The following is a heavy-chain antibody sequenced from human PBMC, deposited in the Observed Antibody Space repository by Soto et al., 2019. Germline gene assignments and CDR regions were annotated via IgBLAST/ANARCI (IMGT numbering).Heavy chain of an antibody. J-gene: IGHJ6*02. Sequence: QVQLVQSGAEVKKPGSSVKVSCKASGGTFSSYAISWVRQAPGQGLEWMGGIIPIFGTANYAQKFQGRVTITADESTSTAYMELSSLRSEDTAVYYCARTNDPKGAYYYYYGMDVWGQGTTVTVSS. V-gene: IGHV1-69*01. CDR1: GGTFSSYA. CDR2: IIPIFGTA. CDR3: ARTNDPKGAYYYYYGMDV. D-gene: IGHD2-8*01.